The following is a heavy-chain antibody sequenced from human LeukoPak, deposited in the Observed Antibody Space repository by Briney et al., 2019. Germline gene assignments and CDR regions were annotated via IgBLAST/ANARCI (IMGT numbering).Heavy chain of an antibody. V-gene: IGHV1-8*01. CDR3: ASNPPNTGDFYY. J-gene: IGHJ4*02. CDR2: MRPNSGDT. D-gene: IGHD1-1*01. CDR1: GYTFTSFG. Sequence: ASVKVSCKASGYTFTSFGINWLRQAPGQGLEWMGWMRPNSGDTGYAQKFQGRVSMTRDIFKSTAYMELSSLRSEDTAIYYCASNPPNTGDFYYWGLGTLVTVSS.